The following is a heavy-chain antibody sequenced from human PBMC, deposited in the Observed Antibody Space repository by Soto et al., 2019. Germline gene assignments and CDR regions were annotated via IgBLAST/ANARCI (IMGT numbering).Heavy chain of an antibody. CDR2: SGSGGRT. V-gene: IGHV3-23*01. D-gene: IGHD2-2*03. Sequence: PVGSLRLSCTASGFTLSSYAMAWVRQATGKGLEWVSASGSGGRTYYADSAKGRFIVSRDNSRSTVFLQMNSLRVGDTAMYYCARAVGSTLYWGQGTLVTVSS. CDR3: ARAVGSTLY. CDR1: GFTLSSYA. J-gene: IGHJ4*02.